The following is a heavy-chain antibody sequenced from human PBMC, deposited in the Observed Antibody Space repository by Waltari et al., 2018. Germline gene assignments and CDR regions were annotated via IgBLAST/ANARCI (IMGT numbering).Heavy chain of an antibody. Sequence: QMQLVQSGPEVKKPGTSVKFSCKASGFTFTSSAMQWVRQARGQRLEWIGWIVVGSGNTNYAQKFQERVTITRDMSTSTAYMERSSLRSEDTAVYYCARGGLYNWNYATDYWGQGTLVTVSS. CDR3: ARGGLYNWNYATDY. V-gene: IGHV1-58*02. D-gene: IGHD1-7*01. CDR2: IVVGSGNT. J-gene: IGHJ4*02. CDR1: GFTFTSSA.